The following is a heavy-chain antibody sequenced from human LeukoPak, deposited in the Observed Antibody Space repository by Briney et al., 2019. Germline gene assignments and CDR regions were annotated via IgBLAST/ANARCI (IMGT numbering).Heavy chain of an antibody. V-gene: IGHV4-59*01. CDR1: GGSISSYY. J-gene: IGHJ2*01. Sequence: SETLSLTCTVSGGSISSYYWSWIRQPPEKGLEWIGYIDYSGRTNFNPSLRSRVIISVDMSENQFSLKLSSVTAADTAVYYCARTECRGCWYFDLWGRGTLVTVSS. CDR2: IDYSGRT. CDR3: ARTECRGCWYFDL. D-gene: IGHD3-10*01.